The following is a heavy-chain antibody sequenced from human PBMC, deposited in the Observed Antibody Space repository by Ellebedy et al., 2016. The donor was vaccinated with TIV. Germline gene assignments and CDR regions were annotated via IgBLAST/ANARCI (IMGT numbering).Heavy chain of an antibody. Sequence: GESLKISCAASGFTLSSYWMHWVRQAPGKGLVWVSRINSDGSSTGYADSVRGRFTISRDNAKNTLYLQMNSLRADATAVYYCARGGMVYADHAWVYWGQGTLVTVSS. CDR3: ARGGMVYADHAWVY. CDR1: GFTLSSYW. J-gene: IGHJ4*02. V-gene: IGHV3-74*01. D-gene: IGHD4-17*01. CDR2: INSDGSST.